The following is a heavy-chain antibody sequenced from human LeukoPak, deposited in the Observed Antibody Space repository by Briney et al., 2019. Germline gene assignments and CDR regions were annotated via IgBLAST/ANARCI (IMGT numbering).Heavy chain of an antibody. CDR2: IYYSGST. Sequence: SETLSLTCTVSGGSISSYYWSWIRRPPGKGLEWIGYIYYSGSTNYNPSLKSRITISVETSKNEFSLKLRSVTAADTAVYYCARVTGYRIEDYFDYWGQGTLVTVSS. J-gene: IGHJ4*02. D-gene: IGHD6-13*01. V-gene: IGHV4-59*01. CDR1: GGSISSYY. CDR3: ARVTGYRIEDYFDY.